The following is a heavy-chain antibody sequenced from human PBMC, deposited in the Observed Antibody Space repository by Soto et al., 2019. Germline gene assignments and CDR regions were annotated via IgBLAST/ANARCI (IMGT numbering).Heavy chain of an antibody. D-gene: IGHD2-15*01. CDR3: ARHKDYSPFDY. CDR2: IYHSGST. J-gene: IGHJ4*02. Sequence: SETLSLTCGISGDSISSPNWWTWVRQPPGEGLEWIGEIYHSGSTNYNPSLKSRVTISLDKSKNQFSLRLRSLTAADTAIYYCARHKDYSPFDYWGQGILVTVSS. CDR1: GDSISSPNW. V-gene: IGHV4-4*02.